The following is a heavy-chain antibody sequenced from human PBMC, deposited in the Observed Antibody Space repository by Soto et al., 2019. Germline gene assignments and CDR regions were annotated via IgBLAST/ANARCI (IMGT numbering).Heavy chain of an antibody. CDR2: ISSSSSTI. V-gene: IGHV3-48*01. D-gene: IGHD1-7*01. J-gene: IGHJ6*03. CDR3: ARDLYPSMTGTGGYMDV. CDR1: GFTFSSYS. Sequence: EVQLVESGGGLVQPGGSLRLSCAASGFTFSSYSMNWVRQAPGKGLEWVSYISSSSSTIYYADSVKGRFTISRDNAKNSLYLQMNSLGAEDTAVYYCARDLYPSMTGTGGYMDVWGKGTTVTVSS.